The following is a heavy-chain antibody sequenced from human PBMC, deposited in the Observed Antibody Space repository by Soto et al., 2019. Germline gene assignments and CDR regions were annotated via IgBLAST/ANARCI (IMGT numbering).Heavy chain of an antibody. J-gene: IGHJ5*02. CDR2: IYYSGST. D-gene: IGHD6-13*01. Sequence: PSETLSLTCTVSGGSISSYYWSWIRQPPGKGLEWIGYIYYSGSTNYNPSLKSRVTISVDTSKNQFSLKLSSVTAADTAVYYCARARGYSSSWYSPWGQGTLVTVSS. V-gene: IGHV4-59*01. CDR3: ARARGYSSSWYSP. CDR1: GGSISSYY.